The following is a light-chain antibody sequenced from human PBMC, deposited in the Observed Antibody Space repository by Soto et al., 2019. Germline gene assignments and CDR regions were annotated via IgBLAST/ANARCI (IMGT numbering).Light chain of an antibody. CDR2: AAS. CDR1: QSVSDN. CDR3: QQFNNWPTT. J-gene: IGKJ5*01. V-gene: IGKV3D-15*01. Sequence: EIVMTQSPATLSVSPGERATLSCRASQSVSDNLAWYQQKPGQAPRLLIFAASTRATGIPARFSGSGSGTDFTLTISSLQSEDFAVYFCQQFNNWPTTCGQGTRLETK.